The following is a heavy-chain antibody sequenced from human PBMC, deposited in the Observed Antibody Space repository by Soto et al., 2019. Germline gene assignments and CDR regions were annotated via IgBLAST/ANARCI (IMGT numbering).Heavy chain of an antibody. CDR3: ARAPVEMATISFDY. J-gene: IGHJ4*02. CDR1: GGSVSSGSYY. Sequence: SETLSLTCTVSGGSVSSGSYYWSWIRQPPGKGLEWIGYIYYSGSTNYNPSLKSRVTISVDTSKNQFSLKLSSVTAADTAVYYCARAPVEMATISFDYWGQGTLATVSS. CDR2: IYYSGST. D-gene: IGHD5-12*01. V-gene: IGHV4-61*01.